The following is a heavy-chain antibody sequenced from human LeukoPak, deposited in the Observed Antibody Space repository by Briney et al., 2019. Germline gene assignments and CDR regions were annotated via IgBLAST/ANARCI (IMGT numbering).Heavy chain of an antibody. V-gene: IGHV4-61*02. CDR1: GGSISSGSYY. J-gene: IGHJ6*03. D-gene: IGHD2-15*01. CDR2: IYTSGST. Sequence: PSQTLSLTCTVSGGSISSGSYYWSWIRQPAGRGLEWIGRIYTSGSTNYNPSLKSRVTISVDTSKNQFSLKLSSVTAADTAVYYCARAGCSGGSCYSARGAWLKYYYMDVWGKGTTVTVSS. CDR3: ARAGCSGGSCYSARGAWLKYYYMDV.